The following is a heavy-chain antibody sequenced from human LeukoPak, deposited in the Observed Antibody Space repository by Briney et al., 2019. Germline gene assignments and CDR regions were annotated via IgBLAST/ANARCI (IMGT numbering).Heavy chain of an antibody. D-gene: IGHD3-10*01. J-gene: IGHJ4*02. CDR2: ISSSGSTI. V-gene: IGHV3-48*02. CDR1: GFTFSSHS. Sequence: GGSLRLSCAASGFTFSSHSMNWVRQAPGKGLEWVSYISSSGSTIYYADSVKGRFTISRDNAKNSLYLQMNSLRDEDTAVYFCARDSFYYGSGSRNYFDYWGQGTLVTVSS. CDR3: ARDSFYYGSGSRNYFDY.